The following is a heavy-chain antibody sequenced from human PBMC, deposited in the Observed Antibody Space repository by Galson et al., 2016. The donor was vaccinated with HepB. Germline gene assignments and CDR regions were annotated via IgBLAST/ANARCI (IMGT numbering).Heavy chain of an antibody. D-gene: IGHD2-21*02. J-gene: IGHJ4*02. CDR3: ARTYCCGGDCRAYDY. CDR1: GFTFSSHS. V-gene: IGHV3-23*01. Sequence: SLRLSCAASGFTFSSHSMTWVRQAPGKGLEWVSIISHSGSATYYADSVKGRFTISRDNSKSTLYLQMNSLRVDDTAMYYCARTYCCGGDCRAYDYWGQGTLVTVSS. CDR2: ISHSGSAT.